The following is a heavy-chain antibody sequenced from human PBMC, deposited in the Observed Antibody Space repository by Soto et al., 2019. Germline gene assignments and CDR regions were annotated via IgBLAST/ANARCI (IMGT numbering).Heavy chain of an antibody. CDR3: ARKMYSRVYYGLDV. J-gene: IGHJ6*02. Sequence: PGGSLRLSCAASGFTFHSYDMSWVRQAPGKGLEWVSSISSSTSSYIYYANSVKGRFTTSRDNAENSLYLQMHSLSAEDTAVYYCARKMYSRVYYGLDVWGQGTTVTVSS. D-gene: IGHD2-8*01. CDR2: ISSSTSSYI. CDR1: GFTFHSYD. V-gene: IGHV3-21*01.